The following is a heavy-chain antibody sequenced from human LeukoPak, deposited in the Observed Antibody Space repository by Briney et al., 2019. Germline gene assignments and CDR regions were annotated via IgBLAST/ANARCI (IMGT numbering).Heavy chain of an antibody. V-gene: IGHV1-24*01. CDR1: GYTLTELS. J-gene: IGHJ4*02. CDR2: FDPEDGET. Sequence: ASVKVSCKVSGYTLTELSMHWVRQAPGKGLEWMGGFDPEDGETIYAQKFQGRVTMTEDTSTDTAYMELSSLRSEDTAVYYCATFPQFTIFSLYYLDSWGQGPRVTVSS. CDR3: ATFPQFTIFSLYYLDS. D-gene: IGHD3-3*01.